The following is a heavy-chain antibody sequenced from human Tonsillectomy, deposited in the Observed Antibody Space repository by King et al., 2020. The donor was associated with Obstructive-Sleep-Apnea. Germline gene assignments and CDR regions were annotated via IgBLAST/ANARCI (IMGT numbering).Heavy chain of an antibody. Sequence: QLQESGPGLVKPSETLSLTCTVSGSSISSTHYYWGWIRQPPGKGLEWIGSVYSRGSTYYNPSLKSPVTISVDTSKNQFSLRLTSVTAADTAVYYCARDKSTTTYAMDVWGQGTTVTVSS. CDR1: GSSISSTHYY. CDR3: ARDKSTTTYAMDV. CDR2: VYSRGST. D-gene: IGHD5/OR15-5a*01. J-gene: IGHJ6*02. V-gene: IGHV4-39*07.